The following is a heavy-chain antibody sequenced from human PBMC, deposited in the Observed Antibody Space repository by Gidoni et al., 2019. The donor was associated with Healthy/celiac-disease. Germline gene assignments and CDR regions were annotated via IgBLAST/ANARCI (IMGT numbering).Heavy chain of an antibody. V-gene: IGHV3-30*18. D-gene: IGHD6-13*01. CDR3: AKSRSRIAAFDY. CDR2: ISYDGSNK. CDR1: GFTFSSYG. Sequence: QVQLVESGGVVVQPGRSLRLSCAASGFTFSSYGMHWVRQAPGKGLEWVAVISYDGSNKYYADSVKGRFTISRDNSKNTLYLQMNSLRAEDTAVYYCAKSRSRIAAFDYWGQGTLVTVSS. J-gene: IGHJ4*02.